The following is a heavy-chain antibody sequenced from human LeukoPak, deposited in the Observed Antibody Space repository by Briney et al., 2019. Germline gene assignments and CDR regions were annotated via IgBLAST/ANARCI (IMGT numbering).Heavy chain of an antibody. J-gene: IGHJ5*02. Sequence: SETLSLTCTVSGGSISNYYWSWIRQPPGKGLEWIGYIYYSGSTNYNPSLKSRVTISVDTSKNQFSLKLSSVTAADTAVYYCARDSTRGPNNWFDPWGQETLVTVSS. CDR2: IYYSGST. D-gene: IGHD1-1*01. V-gene: IGHV4-59*01. CDR1: GGSISNYY. CDR3: ARDSTRGPNNWFDP.